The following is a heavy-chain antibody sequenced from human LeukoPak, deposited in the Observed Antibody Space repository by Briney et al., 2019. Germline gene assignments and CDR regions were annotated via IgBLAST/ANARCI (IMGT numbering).Heavy chain of an antibody. J-gene: IGHJ6*03. Sequence: SETLSLTCPVSGGSISTYYWSWIRQPPGKGLEWIGYIYDSGSTNYNPSLKSRVTISVDTSKNQFSLKLSSVTAADTAVYYCARAVEDYGDYIHYYYYMDVWGKGTTVTVSS. D-gene: IGHD4-17*01. V-gene: IGHV4-59*01. CDR3: ARAVEDYGDYIHYYYYMDV. CDR1: GGSISTYY. CDR2: IYDSGST.